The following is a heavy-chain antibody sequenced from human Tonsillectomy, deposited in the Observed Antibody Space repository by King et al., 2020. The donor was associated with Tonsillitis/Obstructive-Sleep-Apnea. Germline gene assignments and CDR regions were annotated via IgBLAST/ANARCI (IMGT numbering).Heavy chain of an antibody. CDR3: ARGSTVVRECAVDF. CDR1: GFTVSSNY. V-gene: IGHV3-53*01. J-gene: IGHJ4*02. Sequence: EVQLVESGGGLIQPGGSLRLSCAASGFTVSSNYMSWVRQAPGKGLEWVSVIYSGGSTYYADSVKGRFTISRNNSKNTLYLQMNSLRAEDAAVYYCARGSTVVRECAVDFWGQGTLVTVSS. D-gene: IGHD3-10*01. CDR2: IYSGGST.